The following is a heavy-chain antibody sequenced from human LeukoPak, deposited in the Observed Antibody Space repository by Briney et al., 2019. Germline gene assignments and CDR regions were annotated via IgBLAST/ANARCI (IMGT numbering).Heavy chain of an antibody. D-gene: IGHD6-19*01. Sequence: WASVKVSCKASGYTFTSYGISWVRQAPGQGVEWMGWISAYNGNTNYAQKLQGRVTMTTDTSTSTAYMELRSLRSDDTAVYYCARASIAVAGNLFDYWGQGTLVTVSS. J-gene: IGHJ4*02. CDR1: GYTFTSYG. V-gene: IGHV1-18*01. CDR2: ISAYNGNT. CDR3: ARASIAVAGNLFDY.